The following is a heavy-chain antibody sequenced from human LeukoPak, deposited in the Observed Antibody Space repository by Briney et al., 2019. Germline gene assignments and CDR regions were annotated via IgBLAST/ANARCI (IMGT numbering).Heavy chain of an antibody. CDR3: ARERPDSSGWD. CDR2: IKQDGSHK. Sequence: GGSLRLSCAASGFTVSSNYMSWVRQAPGKGLEWVANIKQDGSHKNYADSVKGRFTISRDNAKNSLYLQMNSLGVGDTAVYYCARERPDSSGWDWGQGTLVTVSS. J-gene: IGHJ4*02. D-gene: IGHD6-19*01. CDR1: GFTVSSNY. V-gene: IGHV3-7*01.